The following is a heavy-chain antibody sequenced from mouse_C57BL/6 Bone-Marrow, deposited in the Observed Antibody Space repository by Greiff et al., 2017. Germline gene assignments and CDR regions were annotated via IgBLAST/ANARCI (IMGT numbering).Heavy chain of an antibody. J-gene: IGHJ2*01. CDR3: ARPFNWDVDY. D-gene: IGHD4-1*01. CDR1: GYTFTSYG. Sequence: VKLMESGAELARPGASVKLSCKASGYTFTSYGISWVKQRTGQGLEWIGEIYPRSGNTYYNEKFKGKATLTADKSSSTAYMELRSLTSEDSAVYFCARPFNWDVDYWGQGTTLTVSS. V-gene: IGHV1-81*01. CDR2: IYPRSGNT.